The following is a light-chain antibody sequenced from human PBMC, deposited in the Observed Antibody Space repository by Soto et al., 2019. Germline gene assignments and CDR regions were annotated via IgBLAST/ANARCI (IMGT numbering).Light chain of an antibody. CDR3: SSYSVTGALV. CDR1: PSDVGRYNY. V-gene: IGLV2-14*01. J-gene: IGLJ2*01. CDR2: EVS. Sequence: QSALTQPASLSGSPGQSITISCSGTPSDVGRYNYVSWYQQYPGKVPKLIISEVSDRPSGVSDRFSGSKSGNTASLTISGLQIEDEASYHCSSYSVTGALVFGGGTKVTVL.